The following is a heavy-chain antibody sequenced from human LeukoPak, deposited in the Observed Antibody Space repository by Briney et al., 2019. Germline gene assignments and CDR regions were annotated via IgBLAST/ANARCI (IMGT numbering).Heavy chain of an antibody. CDR2: IYPGDSDT. CDR1: GYSFTSYW. Sequence: GESLKISCKGSGYSFTSYWIGWVRQMPGKGLEWMGIIYPGDSDTRYSPSFQGQVTISADKSISTAYLQWNSLRASDTAMYYCARRPSYDFWSGYYGVDGLDIWGQGTMVTVSS. V-gene: IGHV5-51*01. CDR3: ARRPSYDFWSGYYGVDGLDI. J-gene: IGHJ3*02. D-gene: IGHD3-3*01.